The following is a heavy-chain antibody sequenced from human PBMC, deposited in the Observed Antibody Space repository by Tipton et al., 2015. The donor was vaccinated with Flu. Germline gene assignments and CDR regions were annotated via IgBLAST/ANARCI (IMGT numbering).Heavy chain of an antibody. CDR1: GFTFSNAW. D-gene: IGHD3-3*01. J-gene: IGHJ1*01. CDR3: TTGTDYDFWSGYPLEYFQH. CDR2: IKSKTDGGTT. Sequence: SLRLSCAASGFTFSNAWMSWVRQAPGKGLEWVGRIKSKTDGGTTDYAAPVKGRFTISRDDSKNTLYLQMNSLKTEDTAVYYCTTGTDYDFWSGYPLEYFQHWGQGTLVTVSS. V-gene: IGHV3-15*01.